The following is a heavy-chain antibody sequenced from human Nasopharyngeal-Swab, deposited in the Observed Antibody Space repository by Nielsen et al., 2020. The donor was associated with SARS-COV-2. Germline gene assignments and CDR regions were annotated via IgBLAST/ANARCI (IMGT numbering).Heavy chain of an antibody. CDR3: ARNWRSGSMDV. J-gene: IGHJ6*03. Sequence: RQAPGKGLERIGYIYYSGSTYYNPSLESRVTISVDTSKNQFSLKLSSVTAADTAVYYCARNWRSGSMDVWGKGTTVTVSS. D-gene: IGHD3-10*01. CDR2: IYYSGST. V-gene: IGHV4-31*02.